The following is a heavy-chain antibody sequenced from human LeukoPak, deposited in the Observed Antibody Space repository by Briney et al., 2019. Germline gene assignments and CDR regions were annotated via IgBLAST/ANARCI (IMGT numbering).Heavy chain of an antibody. V-gene: IGHV3-7*01. CDR2: IKQDASEE. CDR3: VRDRGRASVDY. D-gene: IGHD1-26*01. J-gene: IGHJ4*02. Sequence: GGSLRLSCAASGFTFAGYWISWVRQAPGKGLEWVANIKQDASEEYYVDSVKGRFTISRDNAKNSLYLQMSSLRAEDTAVYYCVRDRGRASVDYWGQGTLVTVSS. CDR1: GFTFAGYW.